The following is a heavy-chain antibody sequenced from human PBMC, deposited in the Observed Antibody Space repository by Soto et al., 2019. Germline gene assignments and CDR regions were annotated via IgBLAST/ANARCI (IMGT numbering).Heavy chain of an antibody. D-gene: IGHD3-22*01. CDR1: GFTFSYYA. CDR3: ARPRNYYETAGAMDV. V-gene: IGHV3-30-3*01. CDR2: ISHDGSNK. J-gene: IGHJ6*02. Sequence: GGSLRLSCAASGFTFSYYAMHWVRQAPGKGLEWVALISHDGSNKYYADSVKGRFTISRDNSKKTLYLQMNSLRAEDTAVYYCARPRNYYETAGAMDVWGQGTTVTVSS.